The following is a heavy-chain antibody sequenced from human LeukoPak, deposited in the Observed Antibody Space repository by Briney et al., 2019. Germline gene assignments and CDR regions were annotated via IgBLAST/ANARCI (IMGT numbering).Heavy chain of an antibody. J-gene: IGHJ4*02. CDR3: AREKILIPRRNYYFDY. CDR1: GYTFTGYY. CDR2: INPNSGGT. D-gene: IGHD2-2*02. V-gene: IGHV1-2*02. Sequence: GASVKVSCKASGYTFTGYYMHWVRQAPGQGLEWMGWINPNSGGTNYAQKFQGRVTMTRDTSISTAYMELSRLRSDDTAVYYCAREKILIPRRNYYFDYWGQGTLVTVSS.